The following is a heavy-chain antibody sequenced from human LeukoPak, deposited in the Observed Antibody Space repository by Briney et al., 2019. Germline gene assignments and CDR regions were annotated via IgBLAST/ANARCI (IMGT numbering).Heavy chain of an antibody. CDR2: ISHDGSNK. Sequence: GGSLRLSCAAPGFSFSSYGMHWVRQAPGKGLEWVAVISHDGSNKYYADSVKGRFTISRDNSKNTLYLQMNSLRVEDTAVYYCASAWHLGIVVVMLDSWGQGTLVTVSS. V-gene: IGHV3-30*03. J-gene: IGHJ4*02. D-gene: IGHD3-22*01. CDR3: ASAWHLGIVVVMLDS. CDR1: GFSFSSYG.